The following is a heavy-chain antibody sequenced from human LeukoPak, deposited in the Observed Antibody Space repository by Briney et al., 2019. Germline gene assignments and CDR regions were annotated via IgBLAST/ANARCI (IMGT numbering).Heavy chain of an antibody. Sequence: GGSLRLSCAASGFTFSSYTMNWVRQAPGKGLEWVSSISSSSTTIYYADSVKGRFTISRDNAKNSLYLQMNSLRDEDTAVYYCARAGYGGNFRNFHYWGQGSLVTVSS. CDR3: ARAGYGGNFRNFHY. CDR1: GFTFSSYT. V-gene: IGHV3-48*02. J-gene: IGHJ4*02. D-gene: IGHD4-23*01. CDR2: ISSSSTTI.